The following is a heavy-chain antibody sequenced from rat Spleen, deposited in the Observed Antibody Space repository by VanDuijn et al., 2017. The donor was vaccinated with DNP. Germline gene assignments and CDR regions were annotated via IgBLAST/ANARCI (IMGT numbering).Heavy chain of an antibody. J-gene: IGHJ1*01. D-gene: IGHD1-10*01. Sequence: EVQLVESGGDLVQPGRSLKLSCAASGFTFNHYWTAWSRQVAGKRLEWVTSITGSGGNTYYPDSVKGRFTISRDNAKNTLYQQMNRLRSEDTATYYCARGNNNYPYWSFDFWGPGSMVTVSS. V-gene: IGHV5-31*01. CDR2: ITGSGGNT. CDR3: ARGNNNYPYWSFDF. CDR1: GFTFNHYW.